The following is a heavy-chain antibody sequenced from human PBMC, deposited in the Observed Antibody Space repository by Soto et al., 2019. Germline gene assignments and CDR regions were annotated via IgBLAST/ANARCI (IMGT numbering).Heavy chain of an antibody. CDR3: AKTAPHHLEYSSPYLFDY. Sequence: QVQLVESGGGVVQPGRSLRLSCAASGFTFSSYGMHWVRQAPGKGLEWVAVISYDGSNKYYADSVKGRFTISRDNSKDTLYLPKNRLRAEDTAVYYCAKTAPHHLEYSSPYLFDYLGQGTPVTVSS. D-gene: IGHD6-6*01. J-gene: IGHJ4*02. CDR2: ISYDGSNK. CDR1: GFTFSSYG. V-gene: IGHV3-30*18.